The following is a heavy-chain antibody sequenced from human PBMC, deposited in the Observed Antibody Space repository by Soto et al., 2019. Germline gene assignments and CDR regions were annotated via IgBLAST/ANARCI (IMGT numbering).Heavy chain of an antibody. D-gene: IGHD2-2*01. CDR2: IRAYNGKT. CDR3: ARHLLGYCSSTSCLYYYYYMDV. J-gene: IGHJ6*03. CDR1: GYTFTSYG. V-gene: IGHV1-18*01. Sequence: QVQLVQSGAEVKKPGASVKVSCKASGYTFTSYGISWVRQDPGQGLEWMGWIRAYNGKTNYAQKLQGRVTITTDTSTSTAYMELRSLRADDTAVYYCARHLLGYCSSTSCLYYYYYMDVWGKGTTVTVSS.